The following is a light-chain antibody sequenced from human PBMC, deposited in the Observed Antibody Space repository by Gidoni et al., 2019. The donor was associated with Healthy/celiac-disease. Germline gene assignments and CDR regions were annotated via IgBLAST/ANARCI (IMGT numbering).Light chain of an antibody. CDR3: AAWDDSLNGRV. J-gene: IGLJ2*01. CDR2: SNN. CDR1: SSNIGSNT. V-gene: IGLV1-44*01. Sequence: GQRVTISCSGSSSNIGSNTVNWYQQLPGTAPKLLIYSNNQRPSGVPDRFSGSKSGTSASLAISGLQSEDEADYYWAAWDDSLNGRVFGGGTKLTVL.